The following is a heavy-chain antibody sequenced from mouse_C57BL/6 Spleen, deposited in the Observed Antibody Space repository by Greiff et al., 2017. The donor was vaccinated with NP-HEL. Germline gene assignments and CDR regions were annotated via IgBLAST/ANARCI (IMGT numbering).Heavy chain of an antibody. J-gene: IGHJ3*01. CDR1: GFTFSNYW. CDR2: IRLKSDNYAT. D-gene: IGHD2-10*02. V-gene: IGHV6-3*01. Sequence: EVKLMESGGGLVQPGGSMKLSCVASGFTFSNYWMNWVRQSPEKGLEWVAQIRLKSDNYATHYAESVKGRFTISRDDSKSSVYLQMNNLRAEDTGIYYCTGRGYVAYWGQGTLVTVSA. CDR3: TGRGYVAY.